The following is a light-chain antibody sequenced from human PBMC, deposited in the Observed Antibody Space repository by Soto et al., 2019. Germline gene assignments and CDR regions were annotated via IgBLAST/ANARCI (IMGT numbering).Light chain of an antibody. Sequence: QSVLTQPPSASGTPGQRVTISCSGSSSNIGSNYVYWYQQLPGTAPKLLIYSNNQRPSGVPDRVSGSKSGTSASLAISGLRSEDEADYYCAAWDDSLSAVVFGGGTKLTVL. CDR1: SSNIGSNY. CDR2: SNN. CDR3: AAWDDSLSAVV. J-gene: IGLJ2*01. V-gene: IGLV1-47*02.